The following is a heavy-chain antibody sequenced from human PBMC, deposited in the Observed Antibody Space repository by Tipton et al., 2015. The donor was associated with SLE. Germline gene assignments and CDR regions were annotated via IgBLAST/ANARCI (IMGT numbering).Heavy chain of an antibody. CDR3: ARGDPGDGRPDAFDI. D-gene: IGHD7-27*01. V-gene: IGHV4-34*01. Sequence: LRLSCAAYGGSFSGYYWSWIRQPPGKGLEWIGEINHSGSTNYNPSLKSRVTISVDTSKNQFSLKLSSVTAADTAVYYCARGDPGDGRPDAFDIWGQGTMVTVSS. J-gene: IGHJ3*02. CDR2: INHSGST. CDR1: GGSFSGYY.